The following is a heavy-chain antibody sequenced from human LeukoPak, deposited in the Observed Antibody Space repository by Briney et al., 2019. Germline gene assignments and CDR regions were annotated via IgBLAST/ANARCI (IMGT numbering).Heavy chain of an antibody. CDR1: GYTFTIYD. CDR2: MNPNSGNT. CDR3: ARLCLPATRFDY. Sequence: ASVTVSCKASGYTFTIYDINWMRQAPGQGLEWVGWMNPNSGNTGYAQTFQGRLTMTRNTSIKTAYMELSSLRSEDTAVYYCARLCLPATRFDYWGQGTPVTVSS. J-gene: IGHJ4*02. V-gene: IGHV1-8*01.